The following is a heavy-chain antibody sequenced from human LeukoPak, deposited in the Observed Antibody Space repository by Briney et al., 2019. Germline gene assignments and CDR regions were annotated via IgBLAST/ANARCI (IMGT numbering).Heavy chain of an antibody. CDR3: ARDIAAPGLFFDY. J-gene: IGHJ4*02. D-gene: IGHD6-13*01. CDR1: GFTLSSYW. Sequence: GGSLRLSRAASGFTLSSYWMSWVRQAPGKGLEWVANIKYDGSEIDYVDSVKGRFTISRDNAKNSLYLQMNSLRAEDTAVYYCARDIAAPGLFFDYWGQGTLVTVSS. V-gene: IGHV3-7*01. CDR2: IKYDGSEI.